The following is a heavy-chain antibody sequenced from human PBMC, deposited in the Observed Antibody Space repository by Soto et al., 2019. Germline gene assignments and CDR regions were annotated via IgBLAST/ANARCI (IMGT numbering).Heavy chain of an antibody. CDR2: IYAGDSDA. Sequence: GESLKISCKGSGYSFNTYWIAWVRQMPGKGLEWMGVIYAGDSDARYSPSFQGHVTISVDKSISTAYLQWSTLKASDTAVYYCARSRDGYNWDYFDYWGQGTLVTVSS. J-gene: IGHJ4*02. CDR1: GYSFNTYW. V-gene: IGHV5-51*01. D-gene: IGHD5-12*01. CDR3: ARSRDGYNWDYFDY.